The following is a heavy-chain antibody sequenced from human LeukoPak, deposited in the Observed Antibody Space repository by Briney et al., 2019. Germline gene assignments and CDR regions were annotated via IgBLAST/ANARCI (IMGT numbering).Heavy chain of an antibody. CDR3: ARQLYGSDY. J-gene: IGHJ4*02. CDR2: VNHSGYT. V-gene: IGHV4-34*01. CDR1: SVLFSTYY. Sequence: SETLSLTCDVSSVLFSTYYWSWLRQSPEKGLEWIGEVNHSGYTNLNPSLKSRVTISVDTSRNQFSLKLSSVTAADTAVYYCARQLYGSDYWGQGTLVTVSS. D-gene: IGHD4-17*01.